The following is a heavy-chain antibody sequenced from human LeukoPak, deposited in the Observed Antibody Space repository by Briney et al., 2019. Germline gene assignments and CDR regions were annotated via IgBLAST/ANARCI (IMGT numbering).Heavy chain of an antibody. D-gene: IGHD6-13*01. CDR3: AQKSTGTFDI. J-gene: IGHJ3*02. CDR2: IQFDGIKK. V-gene: IGHV3-30*02. Sequence: GGSLRLSCAASGFTFSSSAMHWVRQAPGKGLEWVAYIQFDGIKKFYSDSAKGRFTISRDNSKNTLFLQMSSLTTEDTAVYYCAQKSTGTFDIWGQGTMVTVSP. CDR1: GFTFSSSA.